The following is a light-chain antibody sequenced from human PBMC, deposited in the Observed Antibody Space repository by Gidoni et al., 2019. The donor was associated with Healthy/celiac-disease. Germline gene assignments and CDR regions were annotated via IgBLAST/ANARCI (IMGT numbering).Light chain of an antibody. J-gene: IGKJ3*01. CDR2: DAS. V-gene: IGKV3-11*01. CDR1: QSVSSY. Sequence: DIVLTQSPATLSVSPGERATLSCRASQSVSSYLAWYQQKPGQAPRLLIYDASNRATGIPARFSGSGAATDFSLTISSLEPEDFAVYYCQQRSNWPGITFGPGTKVDIK. CDR3: QQRSNWPGIT.